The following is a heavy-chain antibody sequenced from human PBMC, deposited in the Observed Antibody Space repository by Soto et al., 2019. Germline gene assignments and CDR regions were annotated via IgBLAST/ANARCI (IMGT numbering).Heavy chain of an antibody. D-gene: IGHD3-16*02. CDR1: GGTFSSYA. CDR3: ARSYYDYVWGSYRSYYFDY. Sequence: ASVKVSCKASGGTFSSYAISWVRQAPGQGLEWMGGIIPIFGTANYAQKFQGRVTITADESTSTAYMELSSLRSEDTAVYYCARSYYDYVWGSYRSYYFDYWGQGTLVTVSS. J-gene: IGHJ4*02. CDR2: IIPIFGTA. V-gene: IGHV1-69*13.